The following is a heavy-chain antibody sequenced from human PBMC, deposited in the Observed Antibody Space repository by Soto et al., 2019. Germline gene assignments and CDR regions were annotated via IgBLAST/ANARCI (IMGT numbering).Heavy chain of an antibody. CDR1: GASISSSY. V-gene: IGHV4-59*01. CDR2: IYYNRQT. J-gene: IGHJ4*02. CDR3: ARESDWSGYFVH. D-gene: IGHD3-3*01. Sequence: SETLSLTCTVSGASISSSYXSWISQTTEKTLEWIGYIYYNRQTDYNPSLKRRLTISVDTSKSQVSLKLTSVAAADSAVYYCARESDWSGYFVHWGQGSPVTVSS.